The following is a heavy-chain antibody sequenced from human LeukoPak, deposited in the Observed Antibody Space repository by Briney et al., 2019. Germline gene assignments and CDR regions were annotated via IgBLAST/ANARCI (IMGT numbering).Heavy chain of an antibody. J-gene: IGHJ4*02. CDR2: ISFDGNIK. D-gene: IGHD6-19*01. V-gene: IGHV3-30-3*01. CDR1: GFTFSSHA. CDR3: ARDKYSSGWYNYFDY. Sequence: PGRSLRLSCAGSGFTFSSHALHWVRQAPGKGLEWVAVISFDGNIKDFADSVKGRFTISRDSSKNTLYLQMNSLRPDDTGVYYCARDKYSSGWYNYFDYWGQGILVTVSS.